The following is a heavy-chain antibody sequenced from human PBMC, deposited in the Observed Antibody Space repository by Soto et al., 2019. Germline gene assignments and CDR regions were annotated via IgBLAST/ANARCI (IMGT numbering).Heavy chain of an antibody. V-gene: IGHV3-74*01. J-gene: IGHJ5*02. CDR1: GFTFSNYW. CDR2: INGDGSGT. Sequence: EVQLVESGGGLVQPGWSLRLSCAASGFTFSNYWIHWVRQVPGEGLVWLSRINGDGSGTNYADSVKGRFTISRDNAKNTVYVQMNSLRAEDTAVYYCARGGLRAYWIDPWGQGTLVTVSS. CDR3: ARGGLRAYWIDP. D-gene: IGHD4-17*01.